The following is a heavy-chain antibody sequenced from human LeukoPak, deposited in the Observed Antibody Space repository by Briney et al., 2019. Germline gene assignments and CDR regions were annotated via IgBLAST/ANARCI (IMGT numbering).Heavy chain of an antibody. CDR2: IRRAAYGAQT. V-gene: IGHV3-15*07. CDR1: GFPLSDAG. D-gene: IGHD5/OR15-5a*01. Sequence: GGSLRLSCAVSGFPLSDAGMNWVRQAPGKGLEWVGRIRRAAYGAQTDYAAHVRGRFIITRADARNMLYLQMNSPKTEDTAVYFCTSGFSVARHDNYWGPRTLVIVSS. CDR3: TSGFSVARHDNY. J-gene: IGHJ4*02.